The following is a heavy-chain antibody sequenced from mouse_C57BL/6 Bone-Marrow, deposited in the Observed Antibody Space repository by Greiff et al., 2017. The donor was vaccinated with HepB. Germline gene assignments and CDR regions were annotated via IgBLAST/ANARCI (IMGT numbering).Heavy chain of an antibody. D-gene: IGHD1-1*01. Sequence: VQLQQPGTELVKPGASVKLSCKASGYTFTSHWMHWVKQRPGQGLEWIGNINPSNGGTNYNEKFKSKATLTVDKSSSTAYMQLSSLTSEDSAVYYCARGLDGSSDYYAMDYWGQGTSVTVSS. CDR2: INPSNGGT. V-gene: IGHV1-53*01. CDR1: GYTFTSHW. CDR3: ARGLDGSSDYYAMDY. J-gene: IGHJ4*01.